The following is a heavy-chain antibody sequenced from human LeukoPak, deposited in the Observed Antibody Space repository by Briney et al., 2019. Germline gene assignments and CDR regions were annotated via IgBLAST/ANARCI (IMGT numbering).Heavy chain of an antibody. V-gene: IGHV3-21*04. Sequence: PGGSLRLSCAASGFAFNTYSMSWVRQAPGKGLEWVSIISRTSESIFYADSVKGRFTISRDNAKNSLYLQMNSLRAEDTAVYYCARGKQQLVKPTSFDYWGQGTLVTVSS. CDR2: ISRTSESI. CDR3: ARGKQQLVKPTSFDY. D-gene: IGHD6-13*01. J-gene: IGHJ4*02. CDR1: GFAFNTYS.